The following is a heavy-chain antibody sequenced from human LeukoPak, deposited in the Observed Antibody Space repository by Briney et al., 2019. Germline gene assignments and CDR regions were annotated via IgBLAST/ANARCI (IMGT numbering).Heavy chain of an antibody. CDR3: AKVASLCTSTSCVRGGFDY. D-gene: IGHD2-2*01. V-gene: IGHV3-23*01. Sequence: PGGSLRLSCTASGFTFSSYAMSWVRQAPGKGLEWVSALSGSGGNTYYADSVKGRFTISRDNSKNTLYLQMNSLRAEDTAKYYCAKVASLCTSTSCVRGGFDYWGRGTLVTVSS. CDR2: LSGSGGNT. CDR1: GFTFSSYA. J-gene: IGHJ4*02.